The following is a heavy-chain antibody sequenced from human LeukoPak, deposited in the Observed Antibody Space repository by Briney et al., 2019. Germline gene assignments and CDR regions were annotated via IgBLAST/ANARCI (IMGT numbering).Heavy chain of an antibody. V-gene: IGHV3-66*02. CDR3: ARDGDYYDSSGYFGY. CDR1: GFTISSNY. Sequence: PGGSLRLSCAVSGFTISSNYMSWVRQAPGKGLEWVSVIYSGGSTYYADSVKGRFTISRDNSKNTLYLQMNSLRAEDTAVYYCARDGDYYDSSGYFGYWGQGTLVTVSS. D-gene: IGHD3-22*01. J-gene: IGHJ4*02. CDR2: IYSGGST.